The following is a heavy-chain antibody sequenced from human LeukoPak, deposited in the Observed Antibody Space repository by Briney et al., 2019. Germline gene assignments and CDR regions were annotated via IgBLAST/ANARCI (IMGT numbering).Heavy chain of an antibody. J-gene: IGHJ4*02. Sequence: PGGSLRLSCAASGFTFSSYGMHWVRQAPGKGLEWVAVISYDGSNKYYADSVKGRFTISRDNSKNTLYLQMNSLRAEDTAVYYCAKVGEIREWELLVENYFDYWGQGTLVTVSS. D-gene: IGHD1-26*01. CDR3: AKVGEIREWELLVENYFDY. V-gene: IGHV3-30*18. CDR2: ISYDGSNK. CDR1: GFTFSSYG.